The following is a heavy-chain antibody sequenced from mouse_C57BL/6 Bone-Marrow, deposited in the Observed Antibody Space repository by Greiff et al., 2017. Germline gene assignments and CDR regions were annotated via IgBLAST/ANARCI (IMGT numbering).Heavy chain of an antibody. CDR2: IDPSDSYT. J-gene: IGHJ1*03. CDR1: GYTFNSYW. D-gene: IGHD1-1*01. CDR3: APYYGSSYWYFDV. Sequence: VQLQQPGAELVMPGASVKLSCKASGYTFNSYWMHWVKQRPGQGLEWIGEIDPSDSYTNYNHKFKCKSTLTVDKSSRTAYMQLSSLTSEDSAVYYCAPYYGSSYWYFDVWGTGTTVTVSS. V-gene: IGHV1-69*01.